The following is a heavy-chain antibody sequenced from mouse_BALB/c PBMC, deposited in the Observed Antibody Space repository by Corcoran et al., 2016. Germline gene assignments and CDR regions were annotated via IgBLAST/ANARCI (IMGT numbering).Heavy chain of an antibody. V-gene: IGHV1S136*01. Sequence: EVQLQQSGPELVKPGASVKMSCKASGYTFTSYVMHWVKQKPGQGLEWIGYINPYNDGTKYNEKFKGKATLTSDKSSSTAYMELSSQTSEDSAVYYCARVIKITTAGFAYWGQGTLVTVSA. CDR3: ARVIKITTAGFAY. CDR2: INPYNDGT. D-gene: IGHD1-2*01. CDR1: GYTFTSYV. J-gene: IGHJ3*01.